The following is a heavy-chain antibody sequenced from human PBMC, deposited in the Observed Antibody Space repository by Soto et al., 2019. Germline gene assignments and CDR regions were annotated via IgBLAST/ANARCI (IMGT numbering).Heavy chain of an antibody. CDR3: AKDRNYYHDAFDI. V-gene: IGHV3-9*01. CDR1: GFTFDDYA. CDR2: ISWNSGSI. Sequence: PVGSLRLSCAASGFTFDDYAMHWVRQAPGKGLEWVSGISWNSGSIGYADSVKGRFTISRVNAKNSLYLQMNSLRAEDTALYYCAKDRNYYHDAFDIWGQGTMVTVSS. J-gene: IGHJ3*02. D-gene: IGHD3-10*01.